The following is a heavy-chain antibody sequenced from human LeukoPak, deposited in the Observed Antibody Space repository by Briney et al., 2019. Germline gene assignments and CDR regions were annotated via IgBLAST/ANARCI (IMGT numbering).Heavy chain of an antibody. J-gene: IGHJ4*02. V-gene: IGHV3-74*01. D-gene: IGHD3-22*01. CDR3: AIGVVITTAFDN. Sequence: PGGSLRLSCAASGFTFNNYWMHWVRQAPGKGLVWVSGINSDGSSATYADSVKGRFTISRDNAKNTLYLEMNSLRVEDMAVYYCAIGVVITTAFDNWGQGTLVTVSS. CDR1: GFTFNNYW. CDR2: INSDGSSA.